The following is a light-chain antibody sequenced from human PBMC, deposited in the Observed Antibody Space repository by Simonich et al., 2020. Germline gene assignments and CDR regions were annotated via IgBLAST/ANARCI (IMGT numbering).Light chain of an antibody. Sequence: QSVLTQPPSVSAAPGQKVTISCSGSSSNIGNNYVSWYQQLPGTAPKLLIYDNKKRPSGIPDRFSGSKSGTSATLGITGLQTGDEADYYCGTWDSSLSAGVFAGGTKLTVL. J-gene: IGLJ3*02. CDR1: SSNIGNNY. CDR2: DNK. V-gene: IGLV1-51*01. CDR3: GTWDSSLSAGV.